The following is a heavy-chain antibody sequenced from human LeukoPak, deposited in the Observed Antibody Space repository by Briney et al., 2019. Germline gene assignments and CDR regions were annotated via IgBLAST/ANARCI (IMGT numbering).Heavy chain of an antibody. CDR2: ISTSDTTI. D-gene: IGHD6-13*01. Sequence: LSLTCTVSGGSISSSSYYWGWIRQAPGKGLEWVSYISTSDTTIYYADSVKGRFTISRDNAKNSLYLQMNSLRVEDTAVYYCARGGGSSWCLDCWGQGTLVTVSS. CDR3: ARGGGSSWCLDC. V-gene: IGHV3-11*04. CDR1: GGSISSSSYY. J-gene: IGHJ4*02.